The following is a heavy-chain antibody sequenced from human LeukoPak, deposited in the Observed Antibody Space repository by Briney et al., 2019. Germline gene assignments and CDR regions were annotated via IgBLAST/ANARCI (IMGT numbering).Heavy chain of an antibody. J-gene: IGHJ4*02. D-gene: IGHD6-19*01. Sequence: GGSLRLSCAASGFTFSSYEMNWVRQAPGKGLEWVSYISSSGSTIYYADSVKGRFTISRDNAKNSLYLQMNSLRAEDTAVYYCARDRTGSSGWYGFDYWGQGTLVTVSS. CDR2: ISSSGSTI. CDR3: ARDRTGSSGWYGFDY. V-gene: IGHV3-48*03. CDR1: GFTFSSYE.